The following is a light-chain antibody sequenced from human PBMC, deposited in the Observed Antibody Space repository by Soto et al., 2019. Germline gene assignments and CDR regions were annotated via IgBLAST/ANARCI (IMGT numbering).Light chain of an antibody. V-gene: IGLV1-40*01. CDR3: QSYDSSLSGSV. CDR2: DHD. CDR1: SSNIGAGYH. J-gene: IGLJ2*01. Sequence: QLVLTQPPSVSGAPGQRVTISCTGSSSNIGAGYHVHWYQQLPGTAPKLLIYDHDNRPSGVPDRFSGSKSGTSASLAITGLQAEDEADYYCQSYDSSLSGSVFGGGTKVTVL.